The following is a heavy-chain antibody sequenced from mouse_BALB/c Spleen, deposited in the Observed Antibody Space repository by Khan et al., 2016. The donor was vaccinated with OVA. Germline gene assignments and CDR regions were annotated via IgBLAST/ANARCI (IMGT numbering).Heavy chain of an antibody. CDR3: ARSTYYDGSY. CDR1: GFTIKDTY. V-gene: IGHV14-3*02. Sequence: VQLQQPGAELVKPGASVKLSCTTSGFTIKDTYIHWVKQRPEQGLVWIGRIDPANGYTKFDPRFRGKATITTDTSSNTAYLQLSSLTSEDTAVYYCARSTYYDGSYWGQGTLVTVSS. J-gene: IGHJ3*01. D-gene: IGHD1-1*01. CDR2: IDPANGYT.